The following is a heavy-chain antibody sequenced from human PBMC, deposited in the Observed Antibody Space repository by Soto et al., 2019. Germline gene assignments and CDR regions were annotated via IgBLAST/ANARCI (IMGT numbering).Heavy chain of an antibody. CDR2: IGGGGGST. Sequence: EVHLLESGGGLVQPGGSLRLSCEASGFTFSSYAMSWVRQAPGKGLVWVSAIGGGGGSTNYADSVKGRFSISRDNSENTLYLQMNSLRAEDTAIYSCAKDRYSSSSYYFDYWGQGILVTVSS. CDR1: GFTFSSYA. J-gene: IGHJ4*02. D-gene: IGHD2-2*01. CDR3: AKDRYSSSSYYFDY. V-gene: IGHV3-23*01.